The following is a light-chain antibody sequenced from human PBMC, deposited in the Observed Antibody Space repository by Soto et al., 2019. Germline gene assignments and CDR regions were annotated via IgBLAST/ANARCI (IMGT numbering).Light chain of an antibody. CDR1: SSDVGGYNY. CDR2: EVS. J-gene: IGLJ1*01. Sequence: QSALTQPASVSGSPGQSITISCTGTSSDVGGYNYVSWYQQYPGKAPKLMIYEVSNRPSGVSNRFSGSKSGNTASLTISGLQAEDGADYYCISYTSSSTLVFGTGTKVTVL. CDR3: ISYTSSSTLV. V-gene: IGLV2-14*01.